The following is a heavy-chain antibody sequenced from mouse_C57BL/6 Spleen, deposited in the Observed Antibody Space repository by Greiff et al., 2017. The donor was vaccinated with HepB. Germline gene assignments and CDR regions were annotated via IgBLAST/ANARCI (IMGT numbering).Heavy chain of an antibody. V-gene: IGHV1-78*01. CDR2: IYPRDGST. Sequence: VQLQQSDAELVKPGASVKISCKVSGYTFPDHTIHWMKQRPEQGLEWIGYIYPRDGSTKYNEKFKGKATLTADKSSSTAYMQLNSLTSEDSAVYFCTRNDYYGSPYYFDYWGQGTTLTVSS. CDR3: TRNDYYGSPYYFDY. CDR1: GYTFPDHT. J-gene: IGHJ2*01. D-gene: IGHD1-1*01.